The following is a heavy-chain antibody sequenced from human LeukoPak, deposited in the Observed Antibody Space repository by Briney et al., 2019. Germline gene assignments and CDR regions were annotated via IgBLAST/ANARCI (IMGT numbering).Heavy chain of an antibody. CDR1: GDSVSSNSVT. CDR2: TYYRSTWYN. D-gene: IGHD2-2*01. J-gene: IGHJ5*02. V-gene: IGHV6-1*01. CDR3: ARRLTQYDCFDP. Sequence: SQTLSLTCAISGDSVSSNSVTWHWLRRSPSRGLEWLGRTYYRSTWYNDYAVSVRGRITVNPDTSKNQFSLHLNSVTPEDTAVYYCARRLTQYDCFDPWGQGILVTVSS.